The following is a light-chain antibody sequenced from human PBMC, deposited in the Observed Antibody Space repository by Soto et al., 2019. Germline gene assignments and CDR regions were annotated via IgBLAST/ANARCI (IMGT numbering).Light chain of an antibody. CDR3: QQYGASPGT. Sequence: EIVLTQSPGTLSLSPGDRATLSCRASQAVSSNYLAWYQQTPGQAPRLLIYGASSRATGIPDRFSGSGSGTDFTLTISRLEPEDFAVYYCQQYGASPGTFGQGTKVEI. V-gene: IGKV3-20*01. CDR1: QAVSSNY. CDR2: GAS. J-gene: IGKJ1*01.